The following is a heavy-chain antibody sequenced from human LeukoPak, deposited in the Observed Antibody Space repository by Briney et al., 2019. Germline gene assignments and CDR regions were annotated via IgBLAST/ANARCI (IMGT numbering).Heavy chain of an antibody. CDR1: GGTFSSYG. J-gene: IGHJ4*02. CDR2: ISGYNGNT. CDR3: ARDLYSRRMDYYRSWSYFAY. D-gene: IGHD3-10*01. V-gene: IGHV1-18*01. Sequence: GSVNVSCKASGGTFSSYGISWVRQAPGQGSEWMGWISGYNGNTHYAQKLQGRVTITTDTSTSTAYMELRRLRCDDTDIYYCARDLYSRRMDYYRSWSYFAYWGQGTLVTVSS.